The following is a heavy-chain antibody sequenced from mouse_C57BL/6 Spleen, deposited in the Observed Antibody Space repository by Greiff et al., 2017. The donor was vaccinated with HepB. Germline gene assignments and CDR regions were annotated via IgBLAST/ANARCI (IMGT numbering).Heavy chain of an antibody. CDR3: AREGEAYYYGSSPAWFAY. Sequence: VQLQQSDAELVKPGASVKISCKVSGYTFTDHTIHWMKQRPEQGLEWIGYIYPRDGSTKYNEKFKGKATLTADKSSSTAYMQLNNLTSEDSAVYCCAREGEAYYYGSSPAWFAYWGQGTLVTVSA. J-gene: IGHJ3*01. D-gene: IGHD1-1*01. CDR2: IYPRDGST. CDR1: GYTFTDHT. V-gene: IGHV1-78*01.